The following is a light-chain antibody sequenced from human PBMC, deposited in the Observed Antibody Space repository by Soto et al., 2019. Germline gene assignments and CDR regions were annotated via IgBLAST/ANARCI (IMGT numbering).Light chain of an antibody. J-gene: IGKJ4*01. CDR2: AAS. V-gene: IGKV1-27*01. CDR3: QRYYNAPFT. CDR1: QGIKNY. Sequence: DIQVTQHPSSLSASVGDRVTITCRASQGIKNYLAWYQQKPGETPKLLIYAASTLESGIPPRFSGSGSGTDFTLTINNLQPEDVATYYCQRYYNAPFTFGGGTKVAMK.